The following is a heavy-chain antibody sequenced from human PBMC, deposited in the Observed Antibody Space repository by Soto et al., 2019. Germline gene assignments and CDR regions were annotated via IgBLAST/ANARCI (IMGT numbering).Heavy chain of an antibody. V-gene: IGHV4-61*01. J-gene: IGHJ4*02. CDR1: GASLSSGSYY. Sequence: QVQLQESGPGLVKPSETLSLTCTVSGASLSSGSYYWSWIRQPPGKGLEWIGYFYFPGTTKYNPSLESRVTISADTSKNQFSLNLTSVTAADTAVYYCARISYWVKDYWGQVALVTVSS. CDR3: ARISYWVKDY. CDR2: FYFPGTT. D-gene: IGHD2-8*02.